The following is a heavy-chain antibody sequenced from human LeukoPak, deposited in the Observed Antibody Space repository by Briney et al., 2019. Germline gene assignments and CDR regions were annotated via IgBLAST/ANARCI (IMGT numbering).Heavy chain of an antibody. J-gene: IGHJ3*02. CDR1: GGSFRGYY. CDR3: ARPAVVTAALDI. Sequence: PSETLSLTCAVYGGSFRGYYWSWIRQPPGKGLEWIGEINHSGSTNYNPSLKSRVTISVDTSKNQFSLKLSSVTAADTAVYYCARPAVVTAALDIWGQGTMVTVSS. CDR2: INHSGST. D-gene: IGHD2-2*01. V-gene: IGHV4-34*01.